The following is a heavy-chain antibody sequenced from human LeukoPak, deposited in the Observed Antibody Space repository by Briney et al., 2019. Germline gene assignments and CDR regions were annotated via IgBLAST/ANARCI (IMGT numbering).Heavy chain of an antibody. CDR3: ARQGQPQQLAP. Sequence: SETLSLTCTVSGGSISSSSYYWGWIRQPPGKGLEWTGSIYYSGSTYYNPSLKSRVTISVDTSKNQFSLKLSSVTAADTAVYYCARQGQPQQLAPWGQGTLVTVSS. CDR2: IYYSGST. V-gene: IGHV4-39*01. CDR1: GGSISSSSYY. J-gene: IGHJ5*02. D-gene: IGHD6-13*01.